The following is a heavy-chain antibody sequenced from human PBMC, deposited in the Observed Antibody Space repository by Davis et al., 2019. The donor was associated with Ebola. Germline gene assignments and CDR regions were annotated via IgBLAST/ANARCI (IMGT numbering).Heavy chain of an antibody. J-gene: IGHJ6*02. D-gene: IGHD2-2*01. CDR1: GFTFSDYY. V-gene: IGHV3-11*01. CDR3: ASGGRVPAVMRAASEDYYYGMDV. Sequence: GGSLRLSCAASGFTFSDYYMSWIRQAPGKGLEWVSYISSSGSTIYYADSVKGRFTISRDNFKNTLYLQMNSLRAEDTAVYYCASGGRVPAVMRAASEDYYYGMDVWGQGTTVTVSS. CDR2: ISSSGSTI.